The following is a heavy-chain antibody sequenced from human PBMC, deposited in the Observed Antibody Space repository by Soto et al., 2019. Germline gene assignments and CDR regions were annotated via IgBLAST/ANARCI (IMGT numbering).Heavy chain of an antibody. D-gene: IGHD3-3*01. CDR3: AKAENTIFGVVIIEGGWFDP. V-gene: IGHV3-23*01. J-gene: IGHJ5*02. CDR2: ISGSGGST. CDR1: GFTFSSDA. Sequence: EVQLLESGGGLVQPGGSLRLSCAASGFTFSSDAMSWVRQAPGKGLEWVSAISGSGGSTYYADSVKGRFTISRDNSKNPLYLQMNSLRAEDTAVYYCAKAENTIFGVVIIEGGWFDPWGQGTLVTVSS.